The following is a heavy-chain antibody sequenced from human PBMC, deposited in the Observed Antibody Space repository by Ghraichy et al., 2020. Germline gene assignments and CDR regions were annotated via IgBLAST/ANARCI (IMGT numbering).Heavy chain of an antibody. D-gene: IGHD4-23*01. CDR1: GFTLSNYW. V-gene: IGHV3-74*03. CDR2: ISTDGTTT. Sequence: GGSLRLSCAASGFTLSNYWMRWVRQGPGKGLVWVSRISTDGTTTKYADSVKGRFTISRDNAGNTLYLQMNSLRAEDTAVYYCARFFPLPSGKGGMDVWGQGTTVTVSS. J-gene: IGHJ6*02. CDR3: ARFFPLPSGKGGMDV.